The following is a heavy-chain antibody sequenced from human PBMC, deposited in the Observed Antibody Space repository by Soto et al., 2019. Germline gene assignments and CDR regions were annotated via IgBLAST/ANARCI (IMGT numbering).Heavy chain of an antibody. CDR3: AGAETHYGSGHDANDY. CDR2: INHSGST. Sequence: SETLSLTCAVYGGSFSGYYWSWIRQPPGKGLEWIGEINHSGSTNYNPSLKSRVTISVDTSKNQFSLKLSSVTAADTAVYYCAGAETHYGSGHDANDYWGQGTLVTVSS. D-gene: IGHD3-10*01. V-gene: IGHV4-34*01. J-gene: IGHJ4*02. CDR1: GGSFSGYY.